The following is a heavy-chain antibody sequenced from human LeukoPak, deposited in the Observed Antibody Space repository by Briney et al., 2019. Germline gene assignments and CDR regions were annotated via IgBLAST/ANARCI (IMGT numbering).Heavy chain of an antibody. V-gene: IGHV4-30-4*01. D-gene: IGHD2-8*02. Sequence: SQTLSLTCTVSGGSISSGDYYWSWIRQPPGKGLEWLGYIYYSGSTYYTPSLKSRVTRSVDTSKHQFTLKLNTVTAADTTVYYCARTGGTIDCWGEGTLVTVSS. CDR2: IYYSGST. CDR1: GGSISSGDYY. CDR3: ARTGGTIDC. J-gene: IGHJ4*02.